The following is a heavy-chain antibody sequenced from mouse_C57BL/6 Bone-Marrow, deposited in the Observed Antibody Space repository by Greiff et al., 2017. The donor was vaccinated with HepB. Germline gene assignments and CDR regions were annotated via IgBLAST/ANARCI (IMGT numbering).Heavy chain of an antibody. D-gene: IGHD2-4*01. V-gene: IGHV5-4*01. CDR1: GFTFSSYA. J-gene: IGHJ4*01. CDR2: ISDGGSYT. Sequence: EVQRVESGGGLVKPGGSLKLSCAASGFTFSSYAMSWVRQTPEKRLEWVATISDGGSYTYYTDNVKGRFTISRDNAKNTLYLQMSSLKSEDTAMYYYTRADYDEGAYAMDYWGQGTSVTVSS. CDR3: TRADYDEGAYAMDY.